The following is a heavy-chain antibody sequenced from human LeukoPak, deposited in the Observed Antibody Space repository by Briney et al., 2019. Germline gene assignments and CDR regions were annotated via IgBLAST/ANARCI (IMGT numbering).Heavy chain of an antibody. CDR1: GFTVSSNS. V-gene: IGHV3-53*01. CDR2: IYSSVT. CDR3: ARVGGGYSYGSDAFDI. D-gene: IGHD5-18*01. J-gene: IGHJ3*02. Sequence: GGSLRLSCTVSGFTVSSNSMSWVRQAPGKGLEWVSFIYSSVTHYSDSVKGRFTISRDNSKNTLYLQMNSLRAEDTAVYYCARVGGGYSYGSDAFDIWGQGTMVTVSS.